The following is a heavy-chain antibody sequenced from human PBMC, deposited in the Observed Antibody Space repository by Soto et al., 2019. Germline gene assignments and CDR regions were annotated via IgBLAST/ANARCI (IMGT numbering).Heavy chain of an antibody. J-gene: IGHJ4*02. CDR2: ITPMFGTP. CDR1: AGTFSRYT. Sequence: QVQLVQSGAEVKKPGSSVKVSCKASAGTFSRYTITWVRQAPGQGLEWMGGITPMFGTPNYAQKFQGRVTIIADASTSTAYMELSSLRSEDTAMYYCARDGTLYDSSAYYYLYWGQGTLVTVSS. D-gene: IGHD3-22*01. V-gene: IGHV1-69*01. CDR3: ARDGTLYDSSAYYYLY.